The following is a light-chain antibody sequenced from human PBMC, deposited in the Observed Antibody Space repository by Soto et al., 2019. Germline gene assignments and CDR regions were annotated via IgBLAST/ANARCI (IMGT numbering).Light chain of an antibody. CDR3: CSYAGSPYV. CDR2: DVS. CDR1: SSDVGGYNY. Sequence: QSALTQPSSVSGSPVPSVTISCTGTSSDVGGYNYVSWYQQHPGKAPKLMIYDVSKRPSGVPDRFSGSKSGNTASLTISGLQAEDEADYYCCSYAGSPYVFGTGTKVTVL. J-gene: IGLJ1*01. V-gene: IGLV2-11*01.